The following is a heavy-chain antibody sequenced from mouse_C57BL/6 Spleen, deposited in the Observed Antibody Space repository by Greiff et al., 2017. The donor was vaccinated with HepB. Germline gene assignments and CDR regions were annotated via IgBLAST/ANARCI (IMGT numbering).Heavy chain of an antibody. Sequence: QVQLQQSGPELVKPGASVKISCKASGYAFSSSWMNWVKQRPGKGLEWIGRIYPGDGDTNYNGKFKGKATLTADKSSSTAYMQLSSLTSEDSAVYFCAREGVYDYEGFAYWGQGTLVTVSA. J-gene: IGHJ3*01. CDR3: AREGVYDYEGFAY. V-gene: IGHV1-82*01. D-gene: IGHD2-4*01. CDR2: IYPGDGDT. CDR1: GYAFSSSW.